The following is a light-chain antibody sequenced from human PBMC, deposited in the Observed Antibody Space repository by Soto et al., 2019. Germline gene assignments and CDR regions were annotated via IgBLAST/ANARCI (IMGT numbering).Light chain of an antibody. V-gene: IGKV2-30*01. CDR3: MQGTHWPYT. CDR2: KVS. J-gene: IGKJ2*01. CDR1: QSLVNSDGNTY. Sequence: DVVMTQSPLSLPVTLGQPASISCTSSQSLVNSDGNTYFNWLHQRPGQTPRRLIYKVSNRDSGVPDRFSGSGSGTVFTLKITRVEAEDVGIYYCMQGTHWPYTFGQGTKLEIK.